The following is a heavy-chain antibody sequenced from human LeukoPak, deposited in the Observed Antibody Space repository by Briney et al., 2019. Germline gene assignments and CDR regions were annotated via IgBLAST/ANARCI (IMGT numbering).Heavy chain of an antibody. CDR1: GYTFTGYY. Sequence: ASVKVSSEASGYTFTGYYMNCVRQAPGQGLEWMGWINPNSGDTNYAQKFQGRVTMTRDTSISTAYMELSRLRSEDTAVYYCARGFMITFGGVIVIFRDWGEGTLVTVSS. CDR2: INPNSGDT. J-gene: IGHJ4*02. V-gene: IGHV1-2*02. CDR3: ARGFMITFGGVIVIFRD. D-gene: IGHD3-16*02.